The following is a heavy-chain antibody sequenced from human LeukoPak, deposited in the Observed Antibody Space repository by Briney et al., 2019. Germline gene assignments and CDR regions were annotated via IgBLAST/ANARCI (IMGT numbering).Heavy chain of an antibody. Sequence: KPSETLSLTCTVSGGSISSSSYYWGWIRQPPGKGLEWIGSIYYSGSTYYSPSLKSRVTISVDTSKNQFSLKLSSVTAADTAVYYCARHSSSWYGTHFDYWGQGTLVTVSS. CDR2: IYYSGST. V-gene: IGHV4-39*01. CDR1: GGSISSSSYY. CDR3: ARHSSSWYGTHFDY. D-gene: IGHD6-13*01. J-gene: IGHJ4*02.